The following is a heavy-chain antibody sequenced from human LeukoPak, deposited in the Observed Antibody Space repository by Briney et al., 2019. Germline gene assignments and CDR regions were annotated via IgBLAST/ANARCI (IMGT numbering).Heavy chain of an antibody. V-gene: IGHV4-61*01. J-gene: IGHJ4*02. Sequence: PSETLSLTCTVSGGSVSSGSYYWSWIRQPPGKGLEWIGYIYYSGSTNYNPSLKSRVTISVDTSNNQFSPKLRSVTAADTAVYYCARVPKYDVLTAHEFRSPLFDYWGQGTLVTVSS. CDR2: IYYSGST. CDR3: ARVPKYDVLTAHEFRSPLFDY. CDR1: GGSVSSGSYY. D-gene: IGHD3-9*01.